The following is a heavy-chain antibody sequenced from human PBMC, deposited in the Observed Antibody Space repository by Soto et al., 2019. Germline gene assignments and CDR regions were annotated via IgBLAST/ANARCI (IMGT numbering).Heavy chain of an antibody. D-gene: IGHD3-22*01. CDR1: GYTFTRYA. CDR3: ARPFYYDSSGWDI. Sequence: GASVKVSCKASGYTFTRYAFSWVRQAPGQGLEWMGWISVYSGKANYAQKFQGRVTMTRDTSTSTAYMELSSLRSDDTAVYYCARPFYYDSSGWDIWGQGTMVTVSS. CDR2: ISVYSGKA. J-gene: IGHJ3*02. V-gene: IGHV1-18*01.